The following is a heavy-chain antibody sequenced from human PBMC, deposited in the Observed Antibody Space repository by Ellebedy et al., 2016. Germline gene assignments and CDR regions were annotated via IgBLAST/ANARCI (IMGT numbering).Heavy chain of an antibody. CDR1: GGSISSYY. CDR3: ARSADAHDGFDI. D-gene: IGHD4/OR15-4a*01. V-gene: IGHV4-4*07. J-gene: IGHJ3*02. Sequence: SETLSLTXTVSGGSISSYYWSWIRQPPGKGLEWIGRLYASGGTNYNPSLKSRVTMSVDTSKNQFSLKLTSVTAADRAVYFCARSADAHDGFDIWGQGAMVSVSS. CDR2: LYASGGT.